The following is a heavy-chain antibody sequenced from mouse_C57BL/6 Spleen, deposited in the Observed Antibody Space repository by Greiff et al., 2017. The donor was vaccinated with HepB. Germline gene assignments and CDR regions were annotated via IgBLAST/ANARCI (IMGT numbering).Heavy chain of an antibody. CDR1: GYTFTSYW. J-gene: IGHJ3*01. D-gene: IGHD1-1*01. CDR2: INPSNGGT. V-gene: IGHV1-53*01. CDR3: AREDPYYGSSYGEIAY. Sequence: QVQLQQPGTELVKPGASVKLSCKASGYTFTSYWMHWVKQRPGQGLEWIGNINPSNGGTNYNEKFKSKATLTVDKSSSTAYMQLSSLTSEDSAVYYCAREDPYYGSSYGEIAYWGQGTLVTVSA.